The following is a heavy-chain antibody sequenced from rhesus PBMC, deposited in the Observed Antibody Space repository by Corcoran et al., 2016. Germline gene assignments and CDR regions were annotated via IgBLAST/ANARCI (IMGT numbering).Heavy chain of an antibody. CDR1: GFTFPTYA. D-gene: IGHD4-11*01. Sequence: DVQLVESGGGLVKPGGSLRLSCVASGFTFPTYAMHWVRQAPGEGREWVSFISASGDATYSADSVKGRFTISRDNAKKSLFLQMNSLRAEDTAVYYCTHYQRGYWGQGVLVTVSS. V-gene: IGHV3-100*02. CDR3: THYQRGY. CDR2: ISASGDAT. J-gene: IGHJ4*01.